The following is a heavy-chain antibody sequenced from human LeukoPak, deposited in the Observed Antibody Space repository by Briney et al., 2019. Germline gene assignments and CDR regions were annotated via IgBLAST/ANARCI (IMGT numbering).Heavy chain of an antibody. CDR1: GFTFSSYA. CDR2: ISYDGSNK. CDR3: ARDRYYYDSSGYYYEGAFDI. J-gene: IGHJ3*02. Sequence: PGGSLRLSCAASGFTFSSYAMHWVRQAPGKGLEWVAVISYDGSNKYYADSVKGRFTISRDNSKNTLYLQMNSLRAEDTAVYHCARDRYYYDSSGYYYEGAFDIWGQGTMVTVSS. V-gene: IGHV3-30-3*01. D-gene: IGHD3-22*01.